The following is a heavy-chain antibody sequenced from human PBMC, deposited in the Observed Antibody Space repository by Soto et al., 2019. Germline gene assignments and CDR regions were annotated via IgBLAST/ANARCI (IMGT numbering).Heavy chain of an antibody. Sequence: SETLSLTCTVSGGSSSSSSYYWGWIRQPPGKGLEWIGSIYYSGSTYYNPSLKSRVTISVDTSKNQFSLKLSSVTAADTAVYYCARRDYVWGSYRRWAFDIWGQGTMVTVSS. D-gene: IGHD3-16*02. J-gene: IGHJ3*02. V-gene: IGHV4-39*01. CDR2: IYYSGST. CDR1: GGSSSSSSYY. CDR3: ARRDYVWGSYRRWAFDI.